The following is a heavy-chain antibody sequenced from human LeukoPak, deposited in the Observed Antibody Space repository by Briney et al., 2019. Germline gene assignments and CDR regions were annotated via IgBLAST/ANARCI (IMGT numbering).Heavy chain of an antibody. CDR3: AKEDYYDSSGYYPSGDY. CDR2: ISGSGGST. J-gene: IGHJ4*02. D-gene: IGHD3-22*01. V-gene: IGHV3-23*01. Sequence: GGSLRLSCAASGFTFSGYAMSWVRQAPGKGLEWVSAISGSGGSTYYADSVKGRFTISRDNSKNTLYLQMNSLRAEDTAVYYCAKEDYYDSSGYYPSGDYWGQGTLVTVSS. CDR1: GFTFSGYA.